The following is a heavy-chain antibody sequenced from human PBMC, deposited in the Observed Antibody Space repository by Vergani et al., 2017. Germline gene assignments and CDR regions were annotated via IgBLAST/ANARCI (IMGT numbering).Heavy chain of an antibody. CDR1: FDSIRNLY. Sequence: QVQLQESGPGLVKSSETLSPTCSVSFDSIRNLYCNWIRQPPGKGLEWMGYVSFRGDTLYDPSVKGRMTISLNTSSNQFSLYLTSVTAADTAVYYCARSRIYYGAGSPDYWGQGTLVTVSS. V-gene: IGHV4-59*11. J-gene: IGHJ4*02. CDR2: VSFRGDT. CDR3: ARSRIYYGAGSPDY. D-gene: IGHD3-10*01.